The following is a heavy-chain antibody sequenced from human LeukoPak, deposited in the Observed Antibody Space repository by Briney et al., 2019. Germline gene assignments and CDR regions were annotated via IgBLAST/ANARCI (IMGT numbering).Heavy chain of an antibody. Sequence: GGSLRLSCAASGFTFSSYGMHWVRQAPGKGLEWVAVIWYDGSNKYYADSVKGRFTISRDNSKNTLYLQMNSLRAEDTAVHYCARDEVAMAPIPYYYYGMDVWGQGTTVTVSS. CDR2: IWYDGSNK. CDR1: GFTFSSYG. V-gene: IGHV3-33*01. D-gene: IGHD5-24*01. J-gene: IGHJ6*02. CDR3: ARDEVAMAPIPYYYYGMDV.